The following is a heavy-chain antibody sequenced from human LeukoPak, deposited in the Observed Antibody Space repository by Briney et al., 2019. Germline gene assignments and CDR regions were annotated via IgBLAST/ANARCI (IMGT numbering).Heavy chain of an antibody. J-gene: IGHJ4*02. CDR2: IRYDESHR. D-gene: IGHD1-20*01. CDR1: GFTFNRYG. CDR3: AKDYSTNNWNEGVGY. V-gene: IGHV3-30*02. Sequence: GGSLRLSCAASGFTFNRYGMHWVRQAPGKGLECVAFIRYDESHRFYGDSVRGRFTISRDNSKNTLYLQMNSLRAEDTAVYYCAKDYSTNNWNEGVGYWGQGTLVTVSS.